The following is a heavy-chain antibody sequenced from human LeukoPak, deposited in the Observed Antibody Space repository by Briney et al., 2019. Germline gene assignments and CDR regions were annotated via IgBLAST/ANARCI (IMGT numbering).Heavy chain of an antibody. Sequence: ASVKVSCKASGYTFTSYYMHWVRQAPGQGLEWMGIINPSGGSTSYAQKFQGRVTMTRDTSVSTGYMELRRLTSDDTAVYYCARGPPTYYDILTGYRPPSDYWGQGTLVTVSS. D-gene: IGHD3-9*01. CDR2: INPSGGST. V-gene: IGHV1-46*01. J-gene: IGHJ4*02. CDR3: ARGPPTYYDILTGYRPPSDY. CDR1: GYTFTSYY.